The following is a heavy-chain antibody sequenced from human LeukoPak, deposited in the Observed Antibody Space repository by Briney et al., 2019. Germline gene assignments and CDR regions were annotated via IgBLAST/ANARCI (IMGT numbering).Heavy chain of an antibody. J-gene: IGHJ3*02. CDR2: INPSGGST. CDR3: ASHPVYYYDSSGPDAFDI. Sequence: ASVKVSCKASGYTFTSYYMHWVRQAPGQGLEWMGIINPSGGSTSYAQKFQGRVTMTRDTSTSTVYMELSSLRSEDTAVYYCASHPVYYYDSSGPDAFDIWGQGTMVTVSS. CDR1: GYTFTSYY. V-gene: IGHV1-46*01. D-gene: IGHD3-22*01.